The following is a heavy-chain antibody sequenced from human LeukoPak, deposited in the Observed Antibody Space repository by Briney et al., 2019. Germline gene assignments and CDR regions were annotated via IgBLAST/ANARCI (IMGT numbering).Heavy chain of an antibody. Sequence: GEFLKISCKGSGYTFTTYWIAWVRQMPGKGLEWMGFIYPDDSDTRYSPSFQGQVTISADKSISTAYLQWSSLEASDTAMYYCARQSAITTDYWGQGTLVTVSS. V-gene: IGHV5-51*01. CDR2: IYPDDSDT. J-gene: IGHJ4*02. CDR1: GYTFTTYW. D-gene: IGHD4-11*01. CDR3: ARQSAITTDY.